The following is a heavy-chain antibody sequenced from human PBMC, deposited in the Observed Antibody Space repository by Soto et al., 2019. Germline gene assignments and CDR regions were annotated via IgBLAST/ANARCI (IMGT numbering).Heavy chain of an antibody. CDR1: GFTPTTTP. J-gene: IGHJ4*02. CDR3: ATSFRYFDN. V-gene: IGHV3-23*01. Sequence: GGSLRLSCAGSGFTPTTTPLSWVRQPPGKGLEWVTTISGTASRTYYVDSVKGRFFISXXXXXXTXTXQXXXLTLDDTAVYYCATSFRYFDNWGQGTRVTAPQ. D-gene: IGHD3-9*01. CDR2: ISGTASRT.